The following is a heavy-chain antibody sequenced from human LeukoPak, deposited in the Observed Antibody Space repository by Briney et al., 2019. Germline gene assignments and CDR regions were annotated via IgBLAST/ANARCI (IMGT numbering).Heavy chain of an antibody. V-gene: IGHV3-7*03. CDR3: ARDRMISGWYNWFDP. CDR1: GFTFSSYW. D-gene: IGHD6-19*01. CDR2: IKQDGSEK. Sequence: GGSLRLSCAAFGFTFSSYWMSWVRQAPGKGLEWVANIKQDGSEKYYVDSVKGRFTISRDNAKNSLYLQMNSLRAEDTAVYYCARDRMISGWYNWFDPWGQGTLVTVSS. J-gene: IGHJ5*02.